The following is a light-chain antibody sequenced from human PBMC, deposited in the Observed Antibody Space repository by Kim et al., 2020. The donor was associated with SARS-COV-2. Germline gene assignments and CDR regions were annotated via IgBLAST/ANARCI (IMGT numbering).Light chain of an antibody. V-gene: IGLV1-47*01. CDR3: ASWDDTLTGWV. CDR2: RNN. Sequence: GQMVSISCSGSSSNIGSNYVHWYQQHPGAAPKLLIQRNNQRPSGVPDRFSGSKSGTSASLAISGLRSEDETDYYCASWDDTLTGWVFGGGTQLTVL. J-gene: IGLJ3*02. CDR1: SSNIGSNY.